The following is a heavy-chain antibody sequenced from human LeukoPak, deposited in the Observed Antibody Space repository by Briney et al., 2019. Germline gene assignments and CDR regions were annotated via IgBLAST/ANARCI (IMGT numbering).Heavy chain of an antibody. J-gene: IGHJ1*01. D-gene: IGHD3-22*01. Sequence: GGSLRLSCAASGFTFSDYYMSWIRQAPGKGLEWASYISSSGSTIYYADSVKGRFTISRDNAKNSLYLQMNSLRAEDTAVYYCARTLYYYDSSGYLPGGAEYFQHWGQGTLVTVSS. V-gene: IGHV3-11*01. CDR3: ARTLYYYDSSGYLPGGAEYFQH. CDR1: GFTFSDYY. CDR2: ISSSGSTI.